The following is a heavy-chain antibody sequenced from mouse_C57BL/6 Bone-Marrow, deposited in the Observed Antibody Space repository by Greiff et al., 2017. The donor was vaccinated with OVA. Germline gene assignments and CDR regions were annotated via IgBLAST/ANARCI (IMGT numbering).Heavy chain of an antibody. CDR3: ARYLFITTVVATPDY. CDR2: INPNNGGT. J-gene: IGHJ2*01. CDR1: GYTFTDYY. V-gene: IGHV1-26*01. D-gene: IGHD1-1*01. Sequence: EVQLQQSGPELVKPGASVKISCKASGYTFTDYYMNWVKQSHGKSLEWIGDINPNNGGTSYNQKFKGKATLTVDKSSSTAYMELRSLTSEDSAVYYCARYLFITTVVATPDYWGQGTTLTVSS.